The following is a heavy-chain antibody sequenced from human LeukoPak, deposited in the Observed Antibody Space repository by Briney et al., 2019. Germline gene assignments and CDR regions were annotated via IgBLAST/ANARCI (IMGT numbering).Heavy chain of an antibody. J-gene: IGHJ4*02. D-gene: IGHD3-9*01. CDR2: IYYSGST. CDR3: ARSKDILTGYCFDY. CDR1: GGSISSYY. Sequence: PSETLSLTCTGSGGSISSYYWRWIRQPPGKGLEWIGYIYYSGSTNYNPSLKSRVTISVDTSKNQFSLKLSSVTAADTAVYYCARSKDILTGYCFDYWGQGTLVTVSS. V-gene: IGHV4-59*01.